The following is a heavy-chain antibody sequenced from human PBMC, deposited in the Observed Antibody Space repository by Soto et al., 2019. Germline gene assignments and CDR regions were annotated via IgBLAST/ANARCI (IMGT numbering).Heavy chain of an antibody. CDR1: GFTFSSHE. Sequence: PGGSLRLSCEATGFTFSSHEMNWIRQTPGKRLEWIAKISGSGSTINYADSVKGRFTISRDNVQRTLHLQMDSLRVEDTGVYYCARVGEYCSGTRCHHYYDYGMDVWGQGTTVTVSS. CDR3: ARVGEYCSGTRCHHYYDYGMDV. CDR2: ISGSGSTI. D-gene: IGHD2-2*01. V-gene: IGHV3-48*03. J-gene: IGHJ6*02.